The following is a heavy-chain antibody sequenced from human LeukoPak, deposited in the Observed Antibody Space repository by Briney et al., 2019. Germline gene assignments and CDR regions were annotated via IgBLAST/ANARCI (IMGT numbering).Heavy chain of an antibody. CDR3: ARVRWYSSGWLDVGFDY. CDR2: IYYSGST. D-gene: IGHD6-19*01. J-gene: IGHJ4*02. V-gene: IGHV4-59*01. Sequence: SETLSLTCTASGGSISSYYWSWLRQPPGKGLEWIGYIYYSGSTNYNPSLKSRVTISVDTSKNQFSLKLSSVTAADTAVYYCARVRWYSSGWLDVGFDYWGQGTLVTVSS. CDR1: GGSISSYY.